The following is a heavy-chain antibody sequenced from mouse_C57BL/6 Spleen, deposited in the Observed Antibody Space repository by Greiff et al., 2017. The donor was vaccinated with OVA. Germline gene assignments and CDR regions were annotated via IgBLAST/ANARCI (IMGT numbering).Heavy chain of an antibody. Sequence: QVQLQQPGAELVMPGASVKLSCKASGYTFTSYWMHWVKQRPGQGLEWIGEIDPSDSYTNYNQKFKGKSTLTVDKSSSTAYMQLSSLTSEDSAVYYCARGGYSNFYAMDYWGQGTSVTVSS. V-gene: IGHV1-69*01. CDR3: ARGGYSNFYAMDY. J-gene: IGHJ4*01. D-gene: IGHD2-5*01. CDR1: GYTFTSYW. CDR2: IDPSDSYT.